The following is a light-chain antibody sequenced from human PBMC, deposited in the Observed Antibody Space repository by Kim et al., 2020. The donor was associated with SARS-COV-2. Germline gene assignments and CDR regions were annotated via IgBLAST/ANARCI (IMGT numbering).Light chain of an antibody. CDR1: QSIRTY. CDR3: QQSYSTPLT. CDR2: DAS. Sequence: ASVGDRVTITCRASQSIRTYLNWYQQKPGKAPNLLIYDASSLHSGVPSRFSGSGSGTDFTLTVSSLQPEDFATYYCQQSYSTPLTFGGGTKVDIK. J-gene: IGKJ4*01. V-gene: IGKV1-39*01.